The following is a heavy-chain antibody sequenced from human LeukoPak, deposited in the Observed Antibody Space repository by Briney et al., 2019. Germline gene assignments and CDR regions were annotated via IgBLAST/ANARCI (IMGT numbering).Heavy chain of an antibody. CDR3: ARLEPQYYFDY. CDR1: GGSISSYY. V-gene: IGHV4-59*08. Sequence: PSETLSLTCTVSGGSISSYYWSRIRQPPGKGPEWIGYIYYSGSTNYNPSLKSRVTISVDTSKNQFSLKLSSVTAADTAVYYCARLEPQYYFDYWGQGTLVTVSS. J-gene: IGHJ4*02. CDR2: IYYSGST. D-gene: IGHD1-14*01.